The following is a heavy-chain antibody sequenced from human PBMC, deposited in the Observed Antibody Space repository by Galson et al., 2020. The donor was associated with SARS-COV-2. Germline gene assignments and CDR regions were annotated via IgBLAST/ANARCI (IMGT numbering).Heavy chain of an antibody. V-gene: IGHV3-7*01. Sequence: GESLKISCAASGFTFTRDSWMMWVRQAPGKRPEWVAHIKGDDTGTHYADSVLGRFTISTDNTKKSLFLQMSSLRVDDTAVYYCATGIGWHFNLWGRGTLITVSS. CDR2: IKGDDTGT. CDR1: GFTFTRDSW. CDR3: ATGIGWHFNL. J-gene: IGHJ2*01.